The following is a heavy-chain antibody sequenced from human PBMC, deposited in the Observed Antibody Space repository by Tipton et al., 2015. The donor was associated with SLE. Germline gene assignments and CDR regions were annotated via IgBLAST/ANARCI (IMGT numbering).Heavy chain of an antibody. V-gene: IGHV4-59*01. CDR1: GVSITSYY. Sequence: TLSLTCTVSGVSITSYYWSWIRRTPGNGLEWLGYIYYSGGFNYNPSLKSRVTISVDTSKNQFSLRLTSVTAADTAVYYYARHGDSYYGSGSHFPFDPWGQGTLVTVPS. CDR3: ARHGDSYYGSGSHFPFDP. D-gene: IGHD3-10*01. CDR2: IYYSGGF. J-gene: IGHJ5*02.